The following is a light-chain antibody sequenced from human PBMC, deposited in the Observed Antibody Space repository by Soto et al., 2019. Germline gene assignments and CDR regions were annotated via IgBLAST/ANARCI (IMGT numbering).Light chain of an antibody. J-gene: IGLJ3*02. CDR3: GTWDSSLSAGV. Sequence: QSVLTQPPSVSAAPGQKVTISCSGGSSNIGNNYVSWYQQLPGTAPKLLIYDNDKRPSGIPDQFSGSKSGTSATLGITGLQSGEEADYYCGTWDSSLSAGVFGGGTKVTVL. CDR2: DND. V-gene: IGLV1-51*01. CDR1: SSNIGNNY.